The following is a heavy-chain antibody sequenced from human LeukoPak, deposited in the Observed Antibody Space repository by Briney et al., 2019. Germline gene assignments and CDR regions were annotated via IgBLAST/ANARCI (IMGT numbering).Heavy chain of an antibody. V-gene: IGHV3-7*04. Sequence: GGSLRLSCAASGFTFSNYWMSWVRQAPGKGLEWVAKINEGGSDKHYVDSVKGRFTISRDNAKSSLYLEMNGLRAEDSAVYYCARYGGYDLRYWGQGTLVTVSS. CDR1: GFTFSNYW. CDR3: ARYGGYDLRY. CDR2: INEGGSDK. J-gene: IGHJ4*02. D-gene: IGHD5-12*01.